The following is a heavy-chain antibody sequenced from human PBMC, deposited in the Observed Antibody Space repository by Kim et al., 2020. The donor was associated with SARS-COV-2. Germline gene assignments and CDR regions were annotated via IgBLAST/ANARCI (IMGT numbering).Heavy chain of an antibody. J-gene: IGHJ4*02. V-gene: IGHV1-8*01. D-gene: IGHD3-3*01. CDR3: ARSTRGTIFGVVITRVDFDY. Sequence: ASVKVSCKASGYTFTSYDINWVRQATGQGLEWMGWMNPNSGNTGYAQKFQGRVTMTRNTSISTAYMELSSLRSEDTAVYYCARSTRGTIFGVVITRVDFDYWGQGTLVTVSS. CDR2: MNPNSGNT. CDR1: GYTFTSYD.